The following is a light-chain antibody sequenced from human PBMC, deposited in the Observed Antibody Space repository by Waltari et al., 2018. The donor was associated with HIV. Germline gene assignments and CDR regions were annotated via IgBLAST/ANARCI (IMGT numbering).Light chain of an antibody. V-gene: IGLV1-40*01. CDR3: QSYDSSLSGWV. CDR2: ANT. CDR1: SSTIGSGYD. J-gene: IGLJ3*02. Sequence: QSVLTQPPSVSGGPGQRVTISCTGSSSTIGSGYDVHWYQQFPGTAPKVLIYANTNRPSGVPDRFSGSKSGYSASLVITGLQAEDDADYYCQSYDSSLSGWVFGGGTKLTVL.